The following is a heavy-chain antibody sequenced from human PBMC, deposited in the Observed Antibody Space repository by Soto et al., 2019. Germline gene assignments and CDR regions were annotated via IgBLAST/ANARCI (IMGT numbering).Heavy chain of an antibody. CDR1: GFTFSAYY. Sequence: LRLSCAASGFTFSAYYVSWIRQAPGKGLEWVSYISSSGSTIYSADSVKGRFTISRDNAKNSLYLQMNSLRAEDTAVYSCARERVREGYDSDYWGQGTLVTVSS. J-gene: IGHJ4*02. CDR2: ISSSGSTI. V-gene: IGHV3-11*01. CDR3: ARERVREGYDSDY. D-gene: IGHD5-12*01.